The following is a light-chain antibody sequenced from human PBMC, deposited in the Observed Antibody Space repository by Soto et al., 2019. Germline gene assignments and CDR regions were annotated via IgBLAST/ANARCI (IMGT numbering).Light chain of an antibody. CDR2: GAS. CDR1: QSVSTN. V-gene: IGKV3-11*01. Sequence: EIVMTQSPATLSVSPGERATLSCRASQSVSTNLVWYQQKPGQAPRPLIYGASIRATGIPARFSGSGSETDFTLTISSLEPEDFAVYYCQQRSNWPPMVTFGQGTRLEI. CDR3: QQRSNWPPMVT. J-gene: IGKJ5*01.